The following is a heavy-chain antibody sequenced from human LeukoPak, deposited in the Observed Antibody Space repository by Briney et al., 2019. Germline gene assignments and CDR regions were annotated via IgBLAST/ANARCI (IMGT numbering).Heavy chain of an antibody. CDR2: ISGSGGST. Sequence: GALRLSCAASGFTFSSYAMSWVRQAPGKGLEWVSAISGSGGSTYYADSVKGRFTISRDNSKNTLYLQMNSLRAEDTAVYYCAKAGAVVVVAAKYFDYWGQGTLVTVSS. CDR3: AKAGAVVVVAAKYFDY. V-gene: IGHV3-23*01. D-gene: IGHD2-15*01. CDR1: GFTFSSYA. J-gene: IGHJ4*02.